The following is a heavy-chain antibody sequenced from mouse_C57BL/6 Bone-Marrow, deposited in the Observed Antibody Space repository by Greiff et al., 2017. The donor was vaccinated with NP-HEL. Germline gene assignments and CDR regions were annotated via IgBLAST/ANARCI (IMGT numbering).Heavy chain of an antibody. CDR2: IRNKANGYTT. J-gene: IGHJ4*01. Sequence: EVQGVESGGGLVQPGGSLSLSCAASGFTFTDYYMSWVRQPPGQALEWLGFIRNKANGYTTEYSASVKGRFTISSDNSQSILYLQMNALRAEDSATYYCARSIYYDYADDPFYAMDYWGQGTSVTVSS. CDR3: ARSIYYDYADDPFYAMDY. CDR1: GFTFTDYY. D-gene: IGHD2-4*01. V-gene: IGHV7-3*01.